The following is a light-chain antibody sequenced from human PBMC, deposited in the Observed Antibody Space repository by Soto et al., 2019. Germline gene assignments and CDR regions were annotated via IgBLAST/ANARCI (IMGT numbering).Light chain of an antibody. CDR3: QHYSKSPPFT. J-gene: IGKJ3*01. CDR2: DAS. CDR1: QTISSNY. Sequence: EIVLTQSPDTLSLSPGERATLSCRASQTISSNYLGWYQQKPGQAPRLLIYDASSRATGIPDRFSGSGSGTDFTLTISRLQSEDSAVYYCQHYSKSPPFTFGHGTNVDVK. V-gene: IGKV3-20*01.